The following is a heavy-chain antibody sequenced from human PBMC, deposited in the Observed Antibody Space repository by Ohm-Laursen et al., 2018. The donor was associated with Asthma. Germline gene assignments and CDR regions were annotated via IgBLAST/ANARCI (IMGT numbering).Heavy chain of an antibody. J-gene: IGHJ4*02. CDR3: ARLDWVQSMFDS. D-gene: IGHD3-9*01. CDR1: GASVGDSTWS. V-gene: IGHV4-59*02. Sequence: SQTLSLTWLVSGASVGDSTWSWSWVRQPPGKELQFIAYMSYRGGINYNPSLQSRVTLSIDTSKNQVSLRLISVTAADSALYFCARLDWVQSMFDSWGQGNLVTVSS. CDR2: MSYRGGI.